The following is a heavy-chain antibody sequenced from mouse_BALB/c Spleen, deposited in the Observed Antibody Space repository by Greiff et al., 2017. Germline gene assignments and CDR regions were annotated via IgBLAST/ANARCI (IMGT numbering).Heavy chain of an antibody. CDR2: IYPGDGDT. V-gene: IGHV1-87*01. Sequence: VQGVESGAELARPGASVKLSCKASGYTFTSYWMQWVKQRPGQGLEWIGAIYPGDGDTRYTQKFKGKATLTADKSSSTAYMQLSSLASEDSAVYYCARSLTGSYAMDYWGQGTSVTVSA. D-gene: IGHD4-1*01. CDR1: GYTFTSYW. CDR3: ARSLTGSYAMDY. J-gene: IGHJ4*01.